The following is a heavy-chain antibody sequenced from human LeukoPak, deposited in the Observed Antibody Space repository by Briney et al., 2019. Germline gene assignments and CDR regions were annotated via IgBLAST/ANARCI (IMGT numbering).Heavy chain of an antibody. CDR1: GFTFSSYS. CDR3: ARSPHSSGSAGYYYYYMDV. Sequence: PGGSLRLSCAASGFTFSSYSMNWVRQAPGKGLEWVSYISSSSSTIYYADSVKGRFTISRDNAKNSLYLQMNSLRAEDTAVYYCARSPHSSGSAGYYYYYMDVWGKGTTVTVSS. D-gene: IGHD3-22*01. J-gene: IGHJ6*03. CDR2: ISSSSSTI. V-gene: IGHV3-48*04.